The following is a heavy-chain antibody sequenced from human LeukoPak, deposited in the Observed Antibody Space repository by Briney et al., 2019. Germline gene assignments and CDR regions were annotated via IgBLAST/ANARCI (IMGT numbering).Heavy chain of an antibody. CDR2: IYSGGTT. V-gene: IGHV3-53*01. CDR3: ARDTTVVTPELDY. J-gene: IGHJ4*02. CDR1: GFTVSSNY. Sequence: GGSLRLSCAASGFTVSSNYMSWVRQAPGKGLEWVSVIYSGGTTYYADSVKGRFTIPRDNSKNTVYLQMNSLRAEDTAVYYCARDTTVVTPELDYWGQGTLVTVSS. D-gene: IGHD4-23*01.